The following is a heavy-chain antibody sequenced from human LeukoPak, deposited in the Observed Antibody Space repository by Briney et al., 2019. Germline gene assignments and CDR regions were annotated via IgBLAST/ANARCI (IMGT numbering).Heavy chain of an antibody. CDR3: AKDPSSGFADGDAFDI. J-gene: IGHJ3*02. CDR2: ISSGGGTT. CDR1: GFSFSYYA. Sequence: GGSLRLSCAASGFSFSYYAMSWVRQAPGKGLEWVSGISSGGGTTYYEDSVKGRFTISRDNSKTTLYLLMNSLRAEDTAVYFCAKDPSSGFADGDAFDIWRQGTMVTVSS. V-gene: IGHV3-23*01. D-gene: IGHD3-10*01.